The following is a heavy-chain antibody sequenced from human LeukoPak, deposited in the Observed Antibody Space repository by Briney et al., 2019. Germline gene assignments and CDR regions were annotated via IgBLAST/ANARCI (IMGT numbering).Heavy chain of an antibody. CDR2: IDSTGDT. CDR1: GFTFSDYD. Sequence: GGSLRLSCAASGFTFSDYDMHWIRQATGKGLEWVAAIDSTGDTYYTRSVKGRFTISIENAKNSFYLQMNRLRAVDTAVYYCARVAKERVGGVYYFDYWGQGTLVTASS. D-gene: IGHD1-1*01. V-gene: IGHV3-13*01. CDR3: ARVAKERVGGVYYFDY. J-gene: IGHJ4*02.